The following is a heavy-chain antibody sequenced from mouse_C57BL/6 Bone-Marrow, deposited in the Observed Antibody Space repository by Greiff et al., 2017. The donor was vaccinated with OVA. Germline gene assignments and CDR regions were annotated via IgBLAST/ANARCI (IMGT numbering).Heavy chain of an antibody. D-gene: IGHD1-1*01. CDR3: ARGNYGSSPWFAY. V-gene: IGHV5-4*03. CDR2: ISDGGSYT. Sequence: EVNVVESGGGLVKPGGSLKLSCAASGFTFSSYAMSWVRQTPEKRLEWVATISDGGSYTYYPDNVKGRFTISRDNAKNNLYLQMSHLKSEDTAMYYCARGNYGSSPWFAYWGQGTLVTVSA. J-gene: IGHJ3*01. CDR1: GFTFSSYA.